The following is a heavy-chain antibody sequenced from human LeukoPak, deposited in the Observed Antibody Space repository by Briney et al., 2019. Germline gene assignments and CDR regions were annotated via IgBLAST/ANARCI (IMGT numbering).Heavy chain of an antibody. V-gene: IGHV3-74*01. D-gene: IGHD6-13*01. J-gene: IGHJ4*02. CDR1: GFTFSSYW. Sequence: GGSLRLSCAASGFTFSSYWMHWVRQAPGKGLVWVSRINSVGSSTTYADSVKGRFTISRDNAKNTLYLQMNSLRPEDTAVYYCARDSAGSAWYSPHDHWGQGTLVTVSS. CDR3: ARDSAGSAWYSPHDH. CDR2: INSVGSST.